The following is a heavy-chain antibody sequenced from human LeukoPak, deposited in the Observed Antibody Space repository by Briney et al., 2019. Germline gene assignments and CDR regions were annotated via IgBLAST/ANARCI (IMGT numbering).Heavy chain of an antibody. D-gene: IGHD5-12*01. CDR3: AKDIVATIEYYYYYYGMDV. CDR2: ISGSVSTK. J-gene: IGHJ6*02. Sequence: GGSLRLSCAASGFIFSNYAMSWIRQAPGKGLEWVSAISGSVSTKYYADSVRGRFTISRDNSMNTLYLQMNSLRAEDTAVYYCAKDIVATIEYYYYYYGMDVWGQGTTVTVSS. V-gene: IGHV3-23*01. CDR1: GFIFSNYA.